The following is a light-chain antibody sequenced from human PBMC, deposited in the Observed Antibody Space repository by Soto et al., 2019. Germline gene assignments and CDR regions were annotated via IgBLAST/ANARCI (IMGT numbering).Light chain of an antibody. Sequence: EIVLTQSPGTLSLSPGERATLSCRASQSVSDSYLAWYQQKPGQAPRLIISGASSRATGIPVRFSGSGSGTVITLTLSRMEPEALEVDYCQQYGDSPQYTFGQGTKLEIK. V-gene: IGKV3-20*01. J-gene: IGKJ2*01. CDR3: QQYGDSPQYT. CDR1: QSVSDSY. CDR2: GAS.